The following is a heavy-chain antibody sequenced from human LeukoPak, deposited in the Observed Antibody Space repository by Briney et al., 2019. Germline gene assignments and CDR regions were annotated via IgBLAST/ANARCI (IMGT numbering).Heavy chain of an antibody. Sequence: GGSLRLSCAASRFTFSTYGMHWVRQAPGKGLDWVAFIRNDGRITYYADSVKGRFTISRDNSENTLYLQMNSLRPEDTAMYYYAKVFCCGGSCYPHTFDYWGQGILVTVSS. CDR2: IRNDGRIT. V-gene: IGHV3-30*02. CDR1: RFTFSTYG. J-gene: IGHJ4*02. D-gene: IGHD2-15*01. CDR3: AKVFCCGGSCYPHTFDY.